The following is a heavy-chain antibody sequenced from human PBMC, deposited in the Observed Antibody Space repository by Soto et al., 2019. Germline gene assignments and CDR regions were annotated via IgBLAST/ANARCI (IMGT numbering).Heavy chain of an antibody. D-gene: IGHD1-26*01. Sequence: QVQLVQSGAEVKKPGASVKVSCKASGYTFNIYGISWVRQAPGQGLEWMGWISANSGDTNYAQKFQGRVTMTTDTSTSAAYMELRNLRSDDTAVYYCARVVGASFDYWGQGTLVTVSS. J-gene: IGHJ4*02. CDR3: ARVVGASFDY. V-gene: IGHV1-18*01. CDR1: GYTFNIYG. CDR2: ISANSGDT.